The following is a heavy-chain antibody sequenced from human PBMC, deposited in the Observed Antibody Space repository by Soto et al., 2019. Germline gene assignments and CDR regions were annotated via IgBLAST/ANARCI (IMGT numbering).Heavy chain of an antibody. CDR3: ARDSKYSSDSYWYFDL. J-gene: IGHJ2*01. CDR1: GASITSTHW. Sequence: QVQLQESGPGLVKPSGTLSLSCAVSGASITSTHWWSWVRQPPGKGLEWIGEIYHSGSANYNSSLKSRVAISVDKSKNQFSLNLTSVTAADTAVYYCARDSKYSSDSYWYFDLWGRGTLVTVSS. V-gene: IGHV4-4*02. CDR2: IYHSGSA. D-gene: IGHD6-19*01.